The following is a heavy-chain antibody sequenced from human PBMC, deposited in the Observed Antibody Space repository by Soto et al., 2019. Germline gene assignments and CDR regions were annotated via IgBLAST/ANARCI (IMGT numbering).Heavy chain of an antibody. Sequence: SETLSLTCTVSGGSISSGDYYWSWIRQPPGKGLEWIGSIYYSGSTYYNPSLKSRVTISVDTSKSQFSLKLSSVTAADTAVYYCARVSGSYYYGMDVWGQGTTVTVSS. CDR2: IYYSGST. V-gene: IGHV4-39*07. D-gene: IGHD1-26*01. J-gene: IGHJ6*02. CDR1: GGSISSGDYY. CDR3: ARVSGSYYYGMDV.